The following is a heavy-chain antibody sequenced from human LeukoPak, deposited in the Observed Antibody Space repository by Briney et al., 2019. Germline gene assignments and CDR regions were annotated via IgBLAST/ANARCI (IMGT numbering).Heavy chain of an antibody. Sequence: PGGSLRLSCAGSGFTFSTYWMHWVRQAPGGGVGWVSGINTDGSTTSYADSVKGRFTISRDNAKNTLYLQMSGLRAEDTAVYYCAKESGYNVDLEYWGQGALVTVSS. V-gene: IGHV3-74*01. J-gene: IGHJ4*02. CDR3: AKESGYNVDLEY. D-gene: IGHD5-24*01. CDR1: GFTFSTYW. CDR2: INTDGSTT.